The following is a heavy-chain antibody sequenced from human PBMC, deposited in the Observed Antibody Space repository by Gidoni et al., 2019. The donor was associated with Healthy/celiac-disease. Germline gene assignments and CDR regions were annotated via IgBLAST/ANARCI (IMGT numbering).Heavy chain of an antibody. V-gene: IGHV4-38-2*02. D-gene: IGHD3-3*01. Sequence: QVQLQESGPGLVTPSEHLSLTCTVSGYSISSGYYWGWIRQPPGKGLEWIGSIYHSGSTYYNPSLKSRVTISVDTAKNQFSLKLSSGTAADTAVYYCAVTTQEFDYWGQGTLVTVSS. CDR1: GYSISSGYY. CDR2: IYHSGST. CDR3: AVTTQEFDY. J-gene: IGHJ4*02.